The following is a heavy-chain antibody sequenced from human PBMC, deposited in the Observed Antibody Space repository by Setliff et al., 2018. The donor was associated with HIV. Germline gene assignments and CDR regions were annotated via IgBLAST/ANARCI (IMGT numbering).Heavy chain of an antibody. Sequence: AASVKVSCKASGYILNDYGITWVRQAPGQGLEWMGWISAANGDTEYPEKLRGRGTMTIDRSTNTAYMELASLTSDDTAVYFCARSRWHSSPYYYYMDVWGKGTTVTVS. J-gene: IGHJ6*03. V-gene: IGHV1-18*01. CDR3: ARSRWHSSPYYYYMDV. D-gene: IGHD6-13*01. CDR2: ISAANGDT. CDR1: GYILNDYG.